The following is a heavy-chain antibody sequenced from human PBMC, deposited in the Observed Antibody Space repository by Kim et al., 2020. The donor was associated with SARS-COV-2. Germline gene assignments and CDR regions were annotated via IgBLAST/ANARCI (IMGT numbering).Heavy chain of an antibody. J-gene: IGHJ6*02. Sequence: GGSLRLSCAASGFTFGGHDMHWVRQGSGKGLEWVSAIGTAGETFYSGCVKGRFIIFIENGRNSLFLQMDSLKVGDTAVYYCARAIHQWLGVDVWGQGTTVTVSS. CDR3: ARAIHQWLGVDV. V-gene: IGHV3-13*04. CDR2: IGTAGET. D-gene: IGHD5-18*01. CDR1: GFTFGGHD.